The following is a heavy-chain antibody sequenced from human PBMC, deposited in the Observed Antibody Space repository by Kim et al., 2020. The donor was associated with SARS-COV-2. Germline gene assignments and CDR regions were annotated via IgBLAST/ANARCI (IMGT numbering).Heavy chain of an antibody. CDR1: GGSFSGYY. V-gene: IGHV4-34*01. CDR2: INHSGST. Sequence: SETLSLTCAVYGGSFSGYYWSWIRQPPGKGLEWIGEINHSGSTNYNPSLKSRVTISVDTSKNQFSLKLSSVTAADTAVYYCARADSSGYCPFWGQGTLVTVSS. J-gene: IGHJ4*02. CDR3: ARADSSGYCPF. D-gene: IGHD3-22*01.